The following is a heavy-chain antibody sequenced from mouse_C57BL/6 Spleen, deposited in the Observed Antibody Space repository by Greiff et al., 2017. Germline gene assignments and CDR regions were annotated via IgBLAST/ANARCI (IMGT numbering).Heavy chain of an antibody. J-gene: IGHJ4*01. Sequence: QVHVKQPGAELVRPGSSVKLSCKASGYTFTSYWMHWVKQRPIQGLEWIGNIDPSDSETHYNQKFKDKATLTVDKSSSTAYMQLSSLTSEDSAVYYCARYSGSILRAIDYWGQGTSVTVSS. V-gene: IGHV1-52*01. CDR3: ARYSGSILRAIDY. CDR2: IDPSDSET. D-gene: IGHD1-1*01. CDR1: GYTFTSYW.